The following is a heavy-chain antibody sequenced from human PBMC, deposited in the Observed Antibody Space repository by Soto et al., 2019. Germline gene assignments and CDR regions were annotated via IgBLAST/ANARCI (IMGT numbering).Heavy chain of an antibody. V-gene: IGHV4-34*01. Sequence: PSETLSLTCAVYGGSFSGYYWSWIRQPPGKGLEWIGEINHSGSTNYNPSLKSRVTISVDTSKNQFSLKLSSVTAADTAVYYCARGPPGSYGYIGYYYYGMDVWGQGTTVTVS. CDR2: INHSGST. CDR3: ARGPPGSYGYIGYYYYGMDV. J-gene: IGHJ6*02. D-gene: IGHD5-18*01. CDR1: GGSFSGYY.